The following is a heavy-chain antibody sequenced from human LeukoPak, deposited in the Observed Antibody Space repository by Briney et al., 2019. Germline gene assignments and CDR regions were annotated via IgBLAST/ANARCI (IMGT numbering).Heavy chain of an antibody. J-gene: IGHJ4*02. CDR3: TRGRYDYVWGDNFDY. Sequence: GGSLRLSCAASGFTFSGSAMHWVRQASGKGLEWVGRIRSKANSYATAYAASVKGRFTISRDDSKNTAYLQMNSLKTEDTAVYFCTRGRYDYVWGDNFDYWGQGTLVTVSS. CDR1: GFTFSGSA. D-gene: IGHD3-16*01. CDR2: IRSKANSYAT. V-gene: IGHV3-73*01.